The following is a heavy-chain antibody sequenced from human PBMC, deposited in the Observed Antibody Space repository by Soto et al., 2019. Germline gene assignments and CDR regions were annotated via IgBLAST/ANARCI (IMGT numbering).Heavy chain of an antibody. D-gene: IGHD4-17*01. CDR1: GYTFTSYY. V-gene: IGHV1-46*01. J-gene: IGHJ4*02. CDR2: INPSGGST. CDR3: AKEGSADYESFFDY. Sequence: GASVKASCKSSGYTFTSYYMHWVRQAPGQGLEWMGIINPSGGSTSYAQKFQGRFTISRDNSKNTLYLQMNSLRAEDTAIYYCAKEGSADYESFFDYWGQGTLVTVSS.